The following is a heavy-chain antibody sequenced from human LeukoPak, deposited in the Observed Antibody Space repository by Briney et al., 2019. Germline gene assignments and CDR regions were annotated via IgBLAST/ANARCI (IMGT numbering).Heavy chain of an antibody. CDR2: ISGSGGST. V-gene: IGHV3-23*01. CDR3: AKDKDIVVVAAAKAFDY. J-gene: IGHJ4*02. D-gene: IGHD2-2*01. Sequence: GGSLRLSCAASGFTFSSYAMSWVRQAPGKGLEWVSAISGSGGSTYYADSVKGRFTISRDNSKNTLYLQMNSLRAEDTAVYYCAKDKDIVVVAAAKAFDYWGQGTLVAVSS. CDR1: GFTFSSYA.